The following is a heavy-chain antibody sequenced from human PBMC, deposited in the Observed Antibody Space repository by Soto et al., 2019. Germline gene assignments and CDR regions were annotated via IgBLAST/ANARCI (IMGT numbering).Heavy chain of an antibody. CDR3: AISYGDYVSY. CDR1: GGSISSGDYY. Sequence: SETLSLTCTVSGGSISSGDYYWILIRQPPGKGLEWIGYIYYSGSTYYNPSLKSRVTISVDTSKNQFSLKLSSVTAADTAVYYCAISYGDYVSYWGQGTLVTVSS. CDR2: IYYSGST. D-gene: IGHD4-17*01. V-gene: IGHV4-30-4*01. J-gene: IGHJ4*02.